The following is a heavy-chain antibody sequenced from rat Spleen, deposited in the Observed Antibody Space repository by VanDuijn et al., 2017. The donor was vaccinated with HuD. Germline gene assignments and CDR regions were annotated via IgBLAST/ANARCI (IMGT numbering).Heavy chain of an antibody. CDR2: ISTGGTNT. Sequence: EVQLVESGGALVQPGRPLKISCADSGLNFSTYDMAWVRQTPAKGLEWIASISTGGTNTYYRDSVKGRFTISRDDAKNTQYLQMDSLRSEDTATYYCARHGGLRNWFAYWGQGTLVTVSS. V-gene: IGHV5S13*01. J-gene: IGHJ3*01. CDR1: GLNFSTYD. CDR3: ARHGGLRNWFAY. D-gene: IGHD1-11*01.